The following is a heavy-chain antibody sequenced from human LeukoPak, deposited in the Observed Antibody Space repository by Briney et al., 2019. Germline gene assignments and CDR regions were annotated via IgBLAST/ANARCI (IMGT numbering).Heavy chain of an antibody. CDR1: GGSISSYY. J-gene: IGHJ4*02. CDR3: ARGVGYCSGGSCYVDYFDY. V-gene: IGHV4-59*01. D-gene: IGHD2-15*01. Sequence: SETLSLTCTVSGGSISSYYWSWIRQPPGKGLEWIGYIYYSGSTNYNPSLKSRVTISVDTSKNQFSLKLSSVTAADTAVYYCARGVGYCSGGSCYVDYFDYWGQGTLVTVSS. CDR2: IYYSGST.